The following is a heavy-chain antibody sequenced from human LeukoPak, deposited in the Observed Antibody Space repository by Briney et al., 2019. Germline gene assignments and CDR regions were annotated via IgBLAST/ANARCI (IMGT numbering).Heavy chain of an antibody. Sequence: SETLSLTCTVSGGSISSYYWSWIRQPPGKGLEWIGYIYYSGSTNYSPSLKSRVTISVDTSKNQFSLKLSSVTAADTAVYYCARGRGGSGWYVRHYFDYWGQGTLVTVSS. CDR2: IYYSGST. D-gene: IGHD6-19*01. V-gene: IGHV4-59*01. CDR3: ARGRGGSGWYVRHYFDY. CDR1: GGSISSYY. J-gene: IGHJ4*02.